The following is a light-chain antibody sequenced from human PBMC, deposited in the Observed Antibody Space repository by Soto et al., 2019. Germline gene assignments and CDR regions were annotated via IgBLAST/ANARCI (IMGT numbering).Light chain of an antibody. CDR3: ATWDDSLSGWV. V-gene: IGLV1-47*01. J-gene: IGLJ3*02. CDR1: SSNIGSNS. CDR2: RNN. Sequence: QSVLTQPPSASGTPGQSVTISCSGSSSNIGSNSVYWYQQLPGTAPKLLIYRNNQRPSGVPDRFSGSKSGTSASLAISGLRSDDEADYYCATWDDSLSGWVFGGGTKLTVL.